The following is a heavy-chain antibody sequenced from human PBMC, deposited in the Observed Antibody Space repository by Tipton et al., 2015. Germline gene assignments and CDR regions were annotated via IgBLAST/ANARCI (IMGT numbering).Heavy chain of an antibody. D-gene: IGHD5-24*01. CDR2: IQYSGST. Sequence: TLSLTCTVSGVSISLYYWSWIRQPPGKGLEWIGYIQYSGSTNYNPSLKSRVTISVDTSKNQFSLTLNSVTAADTAVYYCARDLEHGMDVWGQGTTVTVSS. V-gene: IGHV4-59*01. CDR1: GVSISLYY. CDR3: ARDLEHGMDV. J-gene: IGHJ6*02.